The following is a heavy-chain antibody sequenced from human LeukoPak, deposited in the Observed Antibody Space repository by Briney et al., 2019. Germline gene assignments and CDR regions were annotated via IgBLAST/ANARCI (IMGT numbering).Heavy chain of an antibody. CDR3: ARGRYCSGTSCYYMDV. D-gene: IGHD2-2*01. CDR2: IYYSGST. CDR1: GGSISSSSYY. V-gene: IGHV4-39*07. J-gene: IGHJ6*03. Sequence: SETLSLTCTVSGGSISSSSYYWGWIRQPPGKGLEWIGSIYYSGSTYYNPSLKSRVTISVDTSKNQFSLKLSSVTAADTAVYYCARGRYCSGTSCYYMDVWGKGTTVTVSS.